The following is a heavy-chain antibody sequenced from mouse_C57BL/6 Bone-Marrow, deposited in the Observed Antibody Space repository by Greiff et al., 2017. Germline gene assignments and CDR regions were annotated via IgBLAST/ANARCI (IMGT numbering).Heavy chain of an antibody. CDR1: GFSLTSYG. V-gene: IGHV2-6*01. D-gene: IGHD1-1*01. J-gene: IGHJ3*01. Sequence: QVQLKESGPGLVAPSQSLSITCTVSGFSLTSYGVDWVRQSPGKGLEWLGVIWGVGSTNYNSALNSRLSISKDNSKSHVFLKMNSRQTDDTASDYCASTTGGLGCAYWGQGTLVTVSA. CDR2: IWGVGST. CDR3: ASTTGGLGCAY.